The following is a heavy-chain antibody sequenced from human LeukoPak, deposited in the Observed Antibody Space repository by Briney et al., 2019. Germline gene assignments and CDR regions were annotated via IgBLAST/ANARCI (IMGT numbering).Heavy chain of an antibody. V-gene: IGHV4-61*02. CDR3: ARDAVGTTTKRVDY. Sequence: PSETLSLTCTVSGGSISSGSYYWSWIRQPAGKGLEWIGRIYTSGSTNYIPSLKRRVTISVDTSKNQFSLKLSSVTAANTAVYCCARDAVGTTTKRVDYWGQGNLVTVSS. CDR2: IYTSGST. CDR1: GGSISSGSYY. D-gene: IGHD1-26*01. J-gene: IGHJ4*02.